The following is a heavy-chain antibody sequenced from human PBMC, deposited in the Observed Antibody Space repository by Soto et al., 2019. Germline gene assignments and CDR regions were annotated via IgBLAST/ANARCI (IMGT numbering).Heavy chain of an antibody. CDR2: IYPGDSDT. Sequence: PGASLPISYKVSGYSFTSYWIGWVRQMPGKGLEWMGIIYPGDSDTRYSPSFQGQVTISADKSISTAYLQWSSLKASDTAMYYCARRYSSSSIGGMDVWGQGTTVTVSS. CDR3: ARRYSSSSIGGMDV. V-gene: IGHV5-51*01. D-gene: IGHD6-6*01. CDR1: GYSFTSYW. J-gene: IGHJ6*02.